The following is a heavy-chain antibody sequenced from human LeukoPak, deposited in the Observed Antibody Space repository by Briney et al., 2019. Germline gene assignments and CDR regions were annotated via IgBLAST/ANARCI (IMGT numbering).Heavy chain of an antibody. CDR3: ARVTYYDSWSGYDYFDY. D-gene: IGHD3-3*01. J-gene: IGHJ4*02. Sequence: SVKVSCKASGGTFSSYAISWVRQAPGQGLEWMGGIIPIFGTANYAQKFQGRVTITADESTSTAYMELSSLRSEDTAAYYCARVTYYDSWSGYDYFDYWGQGILVTVSS. V-gene: IGHV1-69*13. CDR1: GGTFSSYA. CDR2: IIPIFGTA.